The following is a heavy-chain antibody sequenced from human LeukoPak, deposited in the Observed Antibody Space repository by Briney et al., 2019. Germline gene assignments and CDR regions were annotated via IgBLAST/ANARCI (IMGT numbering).Heavy chain of an antibody. J-gene: IGHJ4*02. D-gene: IGHD2-2*01. Sequence: ASVKVSCKASGGIFSSYTISWVRQAPGQGLEWMGRIIPILGIANYAQKFQGRVTITADKSTSTAYMELSSLRSEDTAVYYCARDDKRYCSSTSCPLDYWGQGTLFTVSS. V-gene: IGHV1-69*04. CDR3: ARDDKRYCSSTSCPLDY. CDR2: IIPILGIA. CDR1: GGIFSSYT.